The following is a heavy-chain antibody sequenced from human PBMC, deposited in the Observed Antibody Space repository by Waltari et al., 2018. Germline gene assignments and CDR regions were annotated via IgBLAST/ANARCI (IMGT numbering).Heavy chain of an antibody. V-gene: IGHV3-53*01. D-gene: IGHD4-17*01. CDR1: GFTVSSNY. CDR3: ARVGTVTVTYYFDY. CDR2: IYSGGST. J-gene: IGHJ4*02. Sequence: EVQLVESGGGLIQPGGSLRLSCAASGFTVSSNYMSWVRPAPGKGLEWVSVIYSGGSTYYADSVKGRFTISRDNSKNTLYLQMNSLRAEDTAVYYCARVGTVTVTYYFDYWGQGTLVTVSS.